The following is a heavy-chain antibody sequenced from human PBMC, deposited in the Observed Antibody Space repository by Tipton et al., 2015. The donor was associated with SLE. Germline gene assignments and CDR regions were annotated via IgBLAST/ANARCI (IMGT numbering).Heavy chain of an antibody. CDR3: ARDGTVDAFDI. CDR2: INHSGST. D-gene: IGHD1-7*01. V-gene: IGHV4-34*01. Sequence: TLSLTCAVYGGSFSDYYWSWIRQPPGKGLEWMGEINHSGSTNYNPSLKSRVTITIDTSKNQFSLKLSSVTAADTAVYYCARDGTVDAFDIWGQGTMVTVSS. J-gene: IGHJ3*02. CDR1: GGSFSDYY.